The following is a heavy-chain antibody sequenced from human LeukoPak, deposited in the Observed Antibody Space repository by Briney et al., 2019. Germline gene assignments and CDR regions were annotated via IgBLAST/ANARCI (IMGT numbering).Heavy chain of an antibody. J-gene: IGHJ6*02. CDR3: AKTGPHSIGDYGMDV. D-gene: IGHD3-10*01. CDR1: GFTFSSYG. Sequence: TGGSLRLSCAASGFTFSSYGMHWVRQAPGKGLEWVAVISYDGSNKYYADSVKGRFTISRDNSKNTLYLQMNSLRAEDTAVYYCAKTGPHSIGDYGMDVWGQGTTVTVSS. V-gene: IGHV3-30*18. CDR2: ISYDGSNK.